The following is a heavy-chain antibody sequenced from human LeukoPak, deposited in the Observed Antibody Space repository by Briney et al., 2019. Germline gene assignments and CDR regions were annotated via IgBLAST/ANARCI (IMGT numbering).Heavy chain of an antibody. J-gene: IGHJ4*02. Sequence: GGSLRLSCAASGFSFSTYAMSWVRQAPGKGLEWVSAISGSGDTTYYGDSVKGRFIISRDNSKNTLYLQMNGLRAEDTAIYYCANRPSTKFPYGNNSGYLFKYWGQGTLVTVSS. D-gene: IGHD5-18*01. CDR2: ISGSGDTT. V-gene: IGHV3-23*01. CDR3: ANRPSTKFPYGNNSGYLFKY. CDR1: GFSFSTYA.